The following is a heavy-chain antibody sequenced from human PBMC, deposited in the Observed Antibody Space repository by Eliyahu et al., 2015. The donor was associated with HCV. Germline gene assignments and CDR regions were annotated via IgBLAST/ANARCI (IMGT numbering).Heavy chain of an antibody. V-gene: IGHV3-7*03. CDR1: GFTFSAYW. Sequence: VQLVESGGGLVQPGGSLRLSCAASGFTFSAYWMSWVRQAPGKGLEWVANIKQHGSEKYYVDSVKGRFTISRDNAKNSLYLQMNSLRAEDTALYYCARGFYYDSSFYSDAFDVWGQGTMVTVSS. D-gene: IGHD3-22*01. CDR3: ARGFYYDSSFYSDAFDV. J-gene: IGHJ3*01. CDR2: IKQHGSEK.